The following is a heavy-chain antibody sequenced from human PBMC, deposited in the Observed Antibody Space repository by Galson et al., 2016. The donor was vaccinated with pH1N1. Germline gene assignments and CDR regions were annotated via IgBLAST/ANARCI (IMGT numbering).Heavy chain of an antibody. D-gene: IGHD1-26*01. J-gene: IGHJ3*02. CDR3: ARDYRELLGDGFDI. CDR1: GGTISSGSSY. V-gene: IGHV4-31*03. CDR2: IYYSGGT. Sequence: TLSLTCTVSGGTISSGSSYWSWIRQHPGTGLEWLGYIYYSGGTYYNPSFKSRVSISLDTSKNEFSLKLSSVTAADTAVYYCARDYRELLGDGFDIWGQGTTVTVSA.